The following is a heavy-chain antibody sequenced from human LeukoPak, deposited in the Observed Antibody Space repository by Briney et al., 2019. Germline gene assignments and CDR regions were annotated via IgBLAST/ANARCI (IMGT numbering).Heavy chain of an antibody. Sequence: GGSLRLSCAASGFTFSNSGMHWVRQAPGKGLEWVAVISYDGSNKQYADSVRGRFTISRDISKNTLYLQMNNLGAEDTALYYCVRGLSGVSSWYFDLWGRGTLISVSS. D-gene: IGHD7-27*01. CDR3: VRGLSGVSSWYFDL. V-gene: IGHV3-30*03. CDR1: GFTFSNSG. CDR2: ISYDGSNK. J-gene: IGHJ2*01.